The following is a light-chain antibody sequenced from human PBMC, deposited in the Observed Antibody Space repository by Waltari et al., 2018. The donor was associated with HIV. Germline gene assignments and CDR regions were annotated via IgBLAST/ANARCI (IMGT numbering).Light chain of an antibody. Sequence: SYALTPPPSVSVSPGQTASIPCSGDKLGDKSACWYQQQPGQSPVLVICQDNKRPSGIPERFSGSNSGNTATLTISGTQAMDEADYYCQAWDSSTPWVFGGGTKLTVL. CDR1: KLGDKS. CDR3: QAWDSSTPWV. V-gene: IGLV3-1*01. J-gene: IGLJ3*02. CDR2: QDN.